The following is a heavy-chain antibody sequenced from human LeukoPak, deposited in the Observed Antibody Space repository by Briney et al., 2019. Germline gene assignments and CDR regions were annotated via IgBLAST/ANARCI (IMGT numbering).Heavy chain of an antibody. CDR2: IYYSGST. Sequence: NTSETLSLTCTVSGGSISSYYWSWIRQPPGKGLEWIGYIYYSGSTNYNPSLKSRVTISVDTSKNQFSLKLSSVTAADTAVYYCARGYNWNYAEAFDIWGQGTMVTVSS. V-gene: IGHV4-59*01. D-gene: IGHD1-7*01. CDR1: GGSISSYY. CDR3: ARGYNWNYAEAFDI. J-gene: IGHJ3*02.